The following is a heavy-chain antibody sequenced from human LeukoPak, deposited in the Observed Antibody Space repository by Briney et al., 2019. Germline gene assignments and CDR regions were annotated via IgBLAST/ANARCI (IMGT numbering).Heavy chain of an antibody. CDR1: GFSFSDFY. Sequence: GGSLRLSCAASGFSFSDFYMNWIRQAPGKGLEWVSYITSGGNTIYYADSVKGRFTISRDNAKNSVYLQMNSLRAEDTAVYYCAREMRGYNYGTPLDAFDIWGQGTMVTVSS. D-gene: IGHD5-18*01. J-gene: IGHJ3*02. CDR3: AREMRGYNYGTPLDAFDI. CDR2: ITSGGNTI. V-gene: IGHV3-11*04.